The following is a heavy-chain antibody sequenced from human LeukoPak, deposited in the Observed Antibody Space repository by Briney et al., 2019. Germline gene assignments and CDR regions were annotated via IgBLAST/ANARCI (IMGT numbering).Heavy chain of an antibody. D-gene: IGHD3-10*01. CDR3: ARDEGFGELLHRH. Sequence: SHTLSHTCAISWDSVSSISVAGNWTRQSPSRGLEWLRLTYKNSKRYHDYAVSEQSRINIKPDTFNNDFSLQLNSLAPEDTGVCYCARDEGFGELLHRHWGQGTLVSVSS. CDR2: TYKNSKRYH. V-gene: IGHV6-1*01. J-gene: IGHJ4*02. CDR1: WDSVSSISVA.